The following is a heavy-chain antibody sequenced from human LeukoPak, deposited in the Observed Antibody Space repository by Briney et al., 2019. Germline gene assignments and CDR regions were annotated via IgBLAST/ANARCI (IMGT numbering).Heavy chain of an antibody. D-gene: IGHD2-21*01. CDR1: GGSITTYY. J-gene: IGHJ4*02. CDR3: ATSIGWPNVFDH. V-gene: IGHV4-59*01. Sequence: SETLSLTCTVSGGSITTYYWTCLRQTPDKGLQFIGSFYHTGSTNYNPSLESAVTISEDTSKNQISLELRSVTAADTAVYYCATSIGWPNVFDHWGQGNLVTVSS. CDR2: FYHTGST.